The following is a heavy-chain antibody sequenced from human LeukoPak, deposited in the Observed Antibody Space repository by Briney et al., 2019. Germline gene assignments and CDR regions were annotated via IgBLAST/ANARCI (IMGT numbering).Heavy chain of an antibody. Sequence: GGSLRLSCAASGFTFSSYAMHWVRQAPGKGLEWVAVISYDGSNKYYADSVKGRFTISRDNSKNTLYLQMNSLRAEDTAVYYCARGRSSGWWRGAFDIWGQGTMVTVSS. CDR1: GFTFSSYA. D-gene: IGHD6-19*01. V-gene: IGHV3-30*04. CDR3: ARGRSSGWWRGAFDI. CDR2: ISYDGSNK. J-gene: IGHJ3*02.